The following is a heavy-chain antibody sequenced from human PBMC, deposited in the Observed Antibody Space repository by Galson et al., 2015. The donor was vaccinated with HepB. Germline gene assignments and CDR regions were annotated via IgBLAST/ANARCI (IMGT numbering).Heavy chain of an antibody. D-gene: IGHD3-3*01. CDR2: ISHDGKNK. CDR1: GLTFSSFA. J-gene: IGHJ4*02. V-gene: IGHV3-30*04. CDR3: ARGGNYDLKTNLDY. Sequence: SLRLSCAASGLTFSSFAFHWVRQAPGKGLEWVAAISHDGKNKHHADSVRGRFTISRDNTKNTFDLQMNSLTPEDTALYYCARGGNYDLKTNLDYWGQGTLVTVSS.